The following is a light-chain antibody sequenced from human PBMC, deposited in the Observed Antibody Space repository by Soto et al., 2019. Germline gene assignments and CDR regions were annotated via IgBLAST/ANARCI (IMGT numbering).Light chain of an antibody. J-gene: IGKJ5*01. CDR1: QSISRW. CDR3: QQYNTYST. CDR2: DAS. V-gene: IGKV1-5*01. Sequence: DIQMTQSPSTLSASVGDRVTITCRASQSISRWLAWYQQKPGKAPKALIYDASTLRSGVPSRFSGGGSGTEFTLTISSVHPDDFATYYCQQYNTYSTFGQGTRLEIK.